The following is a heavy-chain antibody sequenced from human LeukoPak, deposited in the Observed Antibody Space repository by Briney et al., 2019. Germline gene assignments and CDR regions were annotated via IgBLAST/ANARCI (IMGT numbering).Heavy chain of an antibody. J-gene: IGHJ4*02. Sequence: PSETLSLTCTVSGGSISSSSYYWGWIRQPPGKGLEWIGSIYYSGSTYYNPSLKSRVTISVDTSKNQFSLKLSSVTAADTAVYYCARELQWRGYFDYWGQGTLVTVSS. V-gene: IGHV4-39*02. CDR2: IYYSGST. CDR1: GGSISSSSYY. CDR3: ARELQWRGYFDY. D-gene: IGHD6-19*01.